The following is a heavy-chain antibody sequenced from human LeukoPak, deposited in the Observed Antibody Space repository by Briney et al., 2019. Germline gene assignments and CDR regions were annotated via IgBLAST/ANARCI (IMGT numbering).Heavy chain of an antibody. CDR3: ARDLNDFWSGYSYDY. J-gene: IGHJ4*02. CDR2: ISSSSSTI. Sequence: TGGSLRLSCAASGFTFSSYSMNWVRRAPGKGLEWVSYISSSSSTIYYADSVKGRFTISRDNAKNSLYLQMNSLRAEDTAVYYCARDLNDFWSGYSYDYWGQGTLVTVSS. V-gene: IGHV3-48*01. D-gene: IGHD3-3*01. CDR1: GFTFSSYS.